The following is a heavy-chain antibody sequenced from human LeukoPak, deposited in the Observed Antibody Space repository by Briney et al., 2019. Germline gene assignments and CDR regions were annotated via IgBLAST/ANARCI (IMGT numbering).Heavy chain of an antibody. Sequence: PGGSLRLSCAASGFTFSSYAMSWVRQAPGKGLEWVSGISGSGGNTFYADSVKGRFTISRDNSKNTLYLQMNSLRAEDTAVYYCAKENGAAVISHSDYWGQGTLVTVSS. CDR2: ISGSGGNT. CDR3: AKENGAAVISHSDY. CDR1: GFTFSSYA. V-gene: IGHV3-23*01. D-gene: IGHD2-21*01. J-gene: IGHJ4*02.